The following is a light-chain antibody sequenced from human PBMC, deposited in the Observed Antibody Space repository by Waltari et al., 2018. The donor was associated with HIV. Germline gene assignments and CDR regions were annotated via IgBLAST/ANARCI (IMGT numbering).Light chain of an antibody. J-gene: IGKJ2*01. Sequence: IVMTQSPDSLGVSLGERATINCKSSQSILSTAGNRHYLAWYQQRPGQAPNLLIYWATTRESGVPDRISGSGSGTDFTLTINSPQAEDVAVYYCQQYYDAPYTFGQGTKVDI. V-gene: IGKV4-1*01. CDR2: WAT. CDR1: QSILSTAGNRHY. CDR3: QQYYDAPYT.